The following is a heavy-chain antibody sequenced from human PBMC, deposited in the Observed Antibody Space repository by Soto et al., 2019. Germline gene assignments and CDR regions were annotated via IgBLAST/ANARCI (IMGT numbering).Heavy chain of an antibody. CDR1: GFSFNSHY. CDR2: INRDSSII. V-gene: IGHV3-48*01. CDR3: LNGDYY. J-gene: IGHJ4*02. D-gene: IGHD2-21*02. Sequence: EEQLVESGGGLVQPGGSLRLSYAASGFSFNSHYMTWVRQPPGKGLEWVSSINRDSSIIYYADSVRGRFTISRDNAPNSLYLQMNSLSADDTAVYFCLNGDYYVGQGTLVTVSS.